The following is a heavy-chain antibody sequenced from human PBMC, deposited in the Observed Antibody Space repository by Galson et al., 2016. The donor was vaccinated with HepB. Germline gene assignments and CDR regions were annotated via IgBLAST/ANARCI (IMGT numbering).Heavy chain of an antibody. D-gene: IGHD2-15*01. V-gene: IGHV6-1*01. Sequence: CAISGDSVSNNHVAWNWIRQSPSRGLEWLGRTYRGSNQYAASMRGRIATNSDTSTNQFSLQLSSATPEDTGLYYCARGAYSSFDIWGQGTMVTVSS. CDR3: ARGAYSSFDI. CDR2: TYRGSN. J-gene: IGHJ3*02. CDR1: GDSVSNNHVA.